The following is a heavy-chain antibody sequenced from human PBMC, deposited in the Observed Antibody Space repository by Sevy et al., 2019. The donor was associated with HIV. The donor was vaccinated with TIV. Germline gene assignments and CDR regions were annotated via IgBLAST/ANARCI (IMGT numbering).Heavy chain of an antibody. CDR1: GFTFINHA. J-gene: IGHJ6*02. Sequence: GGSLRLSCAASGFTFINHAMHWVRQAPGKGLEWVTVISYDGSNKYYADSVKGGFTIARDTIKSTMFLQMDSLRAEDTAVYYCARDLNSGYANYYYYGMDVWGQGTTVTVSS. D-gene: IGHD5-12*01. CDR2: ISYDGSNK. CDR3: ARDLNSGYANYYYYGMDV. V-gene: IGHV3-30*04.